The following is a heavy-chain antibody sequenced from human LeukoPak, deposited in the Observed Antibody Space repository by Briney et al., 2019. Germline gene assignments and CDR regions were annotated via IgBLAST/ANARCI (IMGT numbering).Heavy chain of an antibody. CDR1: GYSISSGYY. V-gene: IGHV4-38-2*02. Sequence: SETLSLTCTVSGYSISSGYYWNWVRQPPGKGLEWIGEINHSGSTNYNPSLKSRVTISVDTSKNQFSLRLSSVTAADTAVYYCASGGSSGDWGQGTLVTVSS. CDR2: INHSGST. J-gene: IGHJ4*02. CDR3: ASGGSSGD. D-gene: IGHD1-26*01.